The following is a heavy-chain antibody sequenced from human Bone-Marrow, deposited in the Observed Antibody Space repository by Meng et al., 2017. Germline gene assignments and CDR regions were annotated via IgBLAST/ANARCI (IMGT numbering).Heavy chain of an antibody. Sequence: ASVKVSCKASGYSFSIYGISWVRQAPGQGLEWMGWLSAYTDSAKYAQNLQGRVTMTTDTSTNTIYMEVRSLRSDNTAVYYCARDFMCSGGSCLDVFDIWGQGTMVTVSS. V-gene: IGHV1-18*01. CDR3: ARDFMCSGGSCLDVFDI. CDR2: LSAYTDSA. J-gene: IGHJ3*02. CDR1: GYSFSIYG. D-gene: IGHD2-15*01.